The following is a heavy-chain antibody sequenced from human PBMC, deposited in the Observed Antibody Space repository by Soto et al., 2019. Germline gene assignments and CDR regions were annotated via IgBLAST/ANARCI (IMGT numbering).Heavy chain of an antibody. D-gene: IGHD3-16*01. J-gene: IGHJ4*02. CDR3: ARVGLTEYYFDY. V-gene: IGHV4-59*01. CDR2: IYYSGST. CDR1: GGSISSYY. Sequence: SETLSLTCTVSGGSISSYYWSWIRQPPGKGLEWIGYIYYSGSTNYNPSLKSRVTISVDTSKNQFSLKLSSVTAADTAVYYCARVGLTEYYFDYWGQGTLVTVSS.